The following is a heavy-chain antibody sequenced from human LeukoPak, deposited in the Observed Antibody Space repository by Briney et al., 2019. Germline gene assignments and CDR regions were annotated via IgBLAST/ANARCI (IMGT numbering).Heavy chain of an antibody. CDR2: IYYSGST. V-gene: IGHV4-59*01. CDR1: GGSISSYY. J-gene: IGHJ3*02. D-gene: IGHD6-6*01. CDR3: ARAWVAYSSSPGDAFDI. Sequence: SETLSLTCTVSGGSISSYYWSWIRQPPGKGLEWIGYIYYSGSTNYNPSLKSRVTISVDTSKNQFSLKLSSVTAADTAVYYCARAWVAYSSSPGDAFDIWGQGTMVTVSS.